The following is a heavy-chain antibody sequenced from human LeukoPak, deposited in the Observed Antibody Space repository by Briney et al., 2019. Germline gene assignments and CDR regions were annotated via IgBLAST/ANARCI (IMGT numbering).Heavy chain of an antibody. V-gene: IGHV3-23*01. CDR3: AKDLSRAVAADWFDP. CDR1: GFTFSNYD. J-gene: IGHJ5*02. CDR2: ISDSGGST. Sequence: QPGGSLRLSFAASGFTFSNYDMSWVRQAPGKGLEWVSSISDSGGSTYYADSVKGRFTISRDNSKNTLYLQMTNLRAADTAVYYCAKDLSRAVAADWFDPWDQGSLVTVSS. D-gene: IGHD6-19*01.